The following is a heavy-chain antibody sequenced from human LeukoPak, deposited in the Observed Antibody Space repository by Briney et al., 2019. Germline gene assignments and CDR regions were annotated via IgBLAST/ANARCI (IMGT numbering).Heavy chain of an antibody. Sequence: PGGSLRLSCAASGFTFSSYAMHWVRQAPGKGLEWVANIKPDGSEKYYAGSVRGRFSISRDNAKNLLYLQMNSVRAEDTAVYYCLAAGGYWGQGTLVTVSS. CDR1: GFTFSSYA. CDR3: LAAGGY. J-gene: IGHJ4*02. D-gene: IGHD3-10*01. V-gene: IGHV3-7*01. CDR2: IKPDGSEK.